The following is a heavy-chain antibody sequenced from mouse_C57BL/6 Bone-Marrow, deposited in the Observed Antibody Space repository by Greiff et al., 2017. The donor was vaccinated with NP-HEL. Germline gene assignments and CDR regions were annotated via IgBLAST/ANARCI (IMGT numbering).Heavy chain of an antibody. J-gene: IGHJ4*01. Sequence: QVQLQQPGAELVKPGASVKLSCKASGYTFTSYWMHWVKQRPGRGLEWIGRIDPNSGGTKYNEKFKSKATLTVDKPSSTAYMQLSSLTSEDSAVYYCASSRYYGSTVSYAMDYWGQGTSVTVSS. V-gene: IGHV1-72*01. CDR3: ASSRYYGSTVSYAMDY. CDR2: IDPNSGGT. CDR1: GYTFTSYW. D-gene: IGHD1-1*01.